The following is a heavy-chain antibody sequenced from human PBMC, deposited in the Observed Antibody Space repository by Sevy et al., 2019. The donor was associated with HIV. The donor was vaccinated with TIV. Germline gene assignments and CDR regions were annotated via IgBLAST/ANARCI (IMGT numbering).Heavy chain of an antibody. CDR3: ARDRRGGYCSGGSCYSYSMDV. CDR2: IKQDGSEK. CDR1: GFTFSSYW. D-gene: IGHD2-15*01. J-gene: IGHJ6*02. Sequence: GWSLRLSCAASGFTFSSYWMSWVRQAPGKGLEWVANIKQDGSEKYYVDSVKGRFTISRDNAKNSLYLQMNSLRAEDTAVYYCARDRRGGYCSGGSCYSYSMDVWGQGTTVTVSS. V-gene: IGHV3-7*03.